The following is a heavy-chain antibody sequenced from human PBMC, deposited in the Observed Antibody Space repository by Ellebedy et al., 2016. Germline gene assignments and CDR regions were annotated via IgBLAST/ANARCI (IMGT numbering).Heavy chain of an antibody. CDR1: GFTFSSYS. CDR3: ARYSGSYGGDYYYYMDV. CDR2: ISSSSSTI. J-gene: IGHJ6*03. D-gene: IGHD1-26*01. Sequence: GESLKISXAASGFTFSSYSMNWVRQAPGKGLEWVSSISSSSSTIYYADSVKGRFTISRDNAKNSLYLQMNSLRDEDTAVYYCARYSGSYGGDYYYYMDVWGKGTTVTVSS. V-gene: IGHV3-48*02.